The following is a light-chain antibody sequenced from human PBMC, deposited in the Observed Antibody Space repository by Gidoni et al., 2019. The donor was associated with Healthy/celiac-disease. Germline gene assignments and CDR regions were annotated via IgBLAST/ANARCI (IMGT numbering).Light chain of an antibody. CDR3: QQYGSSPRT. Sequence: IVFTQSPGTLSLSPGERATLSCRASQSVSSSYLAWYQQKPGQAPRLIIYGASSRATGIPYRCSGSGSGKDFTLTISRLEQEDVAVYYCQQYGSSPRTFGQGTKLEIK. J-gene: IGKJ2*01. V-gene: IGKV3-20*01. CDR1: QSVSSSY. CDR2: GAS.